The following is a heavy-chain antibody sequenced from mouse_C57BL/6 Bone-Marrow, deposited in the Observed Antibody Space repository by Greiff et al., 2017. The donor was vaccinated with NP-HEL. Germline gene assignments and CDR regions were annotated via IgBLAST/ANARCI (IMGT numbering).Heavy chain of an antibody. D-gene: IGHD6-2*01. CDR3: ARSLSDSWFAY. CDR2: IYPGDGDT. J-gene: IGHJ3*01. CDR1: GYAFSSSW. Sequence: VQGVESGPELVKPGASVKISCKASGYAFSSSWMNWVKQRPGKGLEWIGRIYPGDGDTNYNGKFKGKATLTADKSSSTAYMQLSSLTSEDSAVYFCARSLSDSWFAYWGQGTLVTVSA. V-gene: IGHV1-82*01.